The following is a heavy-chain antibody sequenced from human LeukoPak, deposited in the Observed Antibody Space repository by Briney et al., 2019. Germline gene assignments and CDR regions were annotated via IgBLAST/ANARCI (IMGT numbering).Heavy chain of an antibody. CDR1: GFTFSSYW. CDR3: AREAAVAPFDY. V-gene: IGHV3-7*01. D-gene: IGHD6-19*01. Sequence: PGGSLRLSCAASGFTFSSYWMSWVRQAPGKGLEWVANIKQDGSEKYYVDSVKGRFTISRDNAKNSLYLQMNSLRAEDTAVYYCAREAAVAPFDYWGQGTLVTVSP. CDR2: IKQDGSEK. J-gene: IGHJ4*02.